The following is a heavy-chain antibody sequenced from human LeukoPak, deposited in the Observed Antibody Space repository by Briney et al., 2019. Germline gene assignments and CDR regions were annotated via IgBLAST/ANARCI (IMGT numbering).Heavy chain of an antibody. Sequence: GGSLRLSCAASGFTFSSYSMNWVRQSPEKGLEWVSSVSSSSSYIYYADSVKGRFTISRDNAKNSLYLQMNSLRAEDTAVYYCARYSYGGGFDYWGQGTLVTVSS. CDR3: ARYSYGGGFDY. CDR2: VSSSSSYI. CDR1: GFTFSSYS. J-gene: IGHJ4*02. V-gene: IGHV3-21*04. D-gene: IGHD5-18*01.